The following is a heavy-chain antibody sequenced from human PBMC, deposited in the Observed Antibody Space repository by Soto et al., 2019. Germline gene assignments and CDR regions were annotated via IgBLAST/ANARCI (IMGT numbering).Heavy chain of an antibody. Sequence: ASVKVSCKASGYTFTSYGISWVRQAPGQGLEWMGWISAYNGNTNYAQKLQGRVTMTTDISTSTAYMELRSLRSDDTAVYYCARDPGYCTNGVCYPYYYYGMDVWGQGTTVTVSS. CDR2: ISAYNGNT. CDR1: GYTFTSYG. D-gene: IGHD2-8*01. CDR3: ARDPGYCTNGVCYPYYYYGMDV. V-gene: IGHV1-18*01. J-gene: IGHJ6*02.